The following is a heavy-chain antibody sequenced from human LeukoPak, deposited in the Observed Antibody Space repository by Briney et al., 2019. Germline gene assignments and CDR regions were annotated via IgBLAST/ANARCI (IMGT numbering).Heavy chain of an antibody. CDR1: GFTFSDNY. V-gene: IGHV3-11*04. Sequence: KPGGSLRLSCAASGFTFSDNYMTWVRQAPGKGREWLSYISGNGGVIQYADSVKGRFTISRDNAKNLLYLQMDSLRVEDTAIYYCARDPRTVRIWGQGTLVTVSS. J-gene: IGHJ4*02. CDR3: ARDPRTVRI. CDR2: ISGNGGVI. D-gene: IGHD1-1*01.